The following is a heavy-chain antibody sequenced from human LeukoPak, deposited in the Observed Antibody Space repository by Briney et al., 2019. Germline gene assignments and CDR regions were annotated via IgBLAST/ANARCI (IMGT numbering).Heavy chain of an antibody. CDR3: ARGGRDGYNWETANYYFDY. V-gene: IGHV3-21*01. CDR2: ISSSSSYI. J-gene: IGHJ4*02. D-gene: IGHD5-24*01. CDR1: GFTFSSYS. Sequence: PGGSLRLSCAASGFTFSSYSMNWVRQAPGKGLEWVSSISSSSSYIYYADSVKGRFTISRDNAKNSLYLQMNSLRAEDTAVYYCARGGRDGYNWETANYYFDYWGQGTLVTVSS.